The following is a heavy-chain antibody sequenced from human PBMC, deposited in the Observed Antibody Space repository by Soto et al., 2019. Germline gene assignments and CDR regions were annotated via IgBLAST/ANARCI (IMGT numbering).Heavy chain of an antibody. J-gene: IGHJ4*02. CDR2: ISYDGSNK. V-gene: IGHV3-30*18. D-gene: IGHD3-3*01. CDR1: GFTFSSYG. Sequence: QVQLVESGGGVVQPGRSLRLSCAASGFTFSSYGMHWVRQAPGKGLEWVAVISYDGSNKYYADSVKGRFTISRDNSKNTLYLQMNSLRAEDTAVYYCAKSVSHYYDVWSGPDYWGQGTLVTVSS. CDR3: AKSVSHYYDVWSGPDY.